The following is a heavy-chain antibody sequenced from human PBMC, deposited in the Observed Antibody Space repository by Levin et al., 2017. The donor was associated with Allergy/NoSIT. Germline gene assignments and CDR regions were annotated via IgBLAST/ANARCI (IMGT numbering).Heavy chain of an antibody. CDR2: INPDGSTT. CDR3: ARGERVSLSY. V-gene: IGHV3-74*01. D-gene: IGHD5/OR15-5a*01. CDR1: GFTFSSFW. Sequence: AGGSLRLSCAASGFTFSSFWMHWVRQSAEKGLVWVSRINPDGSTTGYADSVKGRFTISRDNAKNTLHLQMNSLRAEDTAVYYCARGERVSLSYWGQGTLVTVSS. J-gene: IGHJ4*02.